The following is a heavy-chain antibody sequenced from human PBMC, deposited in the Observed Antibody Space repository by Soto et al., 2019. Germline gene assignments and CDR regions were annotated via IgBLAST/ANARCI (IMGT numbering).Heavy chain of an antibody. D-gene: IGHD4-17*01. CDR1: GFTFSSYA. V-gene: IGHV3-30-3*01. CDR2: ISYDGSNK. Sequence: QVQLVESGGGVVQPGRSLRLSCAASGFTFSSYAMHWVRQAPGKGLEWVAVISYDGSNKYYADSVKGRFTISRDNSKNTLYLQMNSLRAEDTAVYYCARSRERYGDSYFYYYGMDVWGQGTTVTVSS. J-gene: IGHJ6*02. CDR3: ARSRERYGDSYFYYYGMDV.